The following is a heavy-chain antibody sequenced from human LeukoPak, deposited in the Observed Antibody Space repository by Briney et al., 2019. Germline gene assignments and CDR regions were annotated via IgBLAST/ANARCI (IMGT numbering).Heavy chain of an antibody. CDR3: ARGNHCSGGSCYSLDY. Sequence: GGSLRLSCAASGFTVSTNYMSWVRQAPGRGLEWVSVIYSGGNTYYADSVKGRFTISRDNSKNTLYLQMNSLRAEDTAVYYCARGNHCSGGSCYSLDYWGQGTLVTVSS. V-gene: IGHV3-66*01. CDR1: GFTVSTNY. CDR2: IYSGGNT. D-gene: IGHD2-15*01. J-gene: IGHJ4*02.